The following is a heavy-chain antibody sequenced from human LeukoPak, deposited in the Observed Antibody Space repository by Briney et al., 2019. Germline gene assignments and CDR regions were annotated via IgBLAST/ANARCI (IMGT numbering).Heavy chain of an antibody. CDR3: ARTFSADGDY. CDR1: GYTFTGYY. V-gene: IGHV1-2*02. CDR2: INPNSGGT. D-gene: IGHD6-13*01. J-gene: IGHJ4*02. Sequence: ASVTVSCKASGYTFTGYYMHWVRQAPGQGLEWMGWINPNSGGTNYAQKFQGGVTMTRDTSISTAYMELSRLRSDDTAVYYCARTFSADGDYWGQGTLVTVSS.